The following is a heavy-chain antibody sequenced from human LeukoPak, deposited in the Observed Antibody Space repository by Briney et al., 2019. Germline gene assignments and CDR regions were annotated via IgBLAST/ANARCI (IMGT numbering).Heavy chain of an antibody. D-gene: IGHD6-19*01. V-gene: IGHV1-18*01. CDR3: ARGLTGPIAVAGDFDY. Sequence: ASVKVSCKASGHTFTSYGISWVRQAPGQGLEWMGWISAYNGNTNYAQKLQGRVTMTTDTSTSTAYMELRSLRSDDTAVYYCARGLTGPIAVAGDFDYWGQGTLVTVSS. J-gene: IGHJ4*02. CDR2: ISAYNGNT. CDR1: GHTFTSYG.